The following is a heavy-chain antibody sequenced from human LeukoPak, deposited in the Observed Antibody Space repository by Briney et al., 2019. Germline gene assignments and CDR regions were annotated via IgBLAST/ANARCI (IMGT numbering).Heavy chain of an antibody. J-gene: IGHJ5*02. D-gene: IGHD2-15*01. CDR2: IYTSGST. CDR1: GGSISSYY. V-gene: IGHV4-4*07. Sequence: SETLSLTCTVSGGSISSYYWSWIRQPAGKGLEWIGRIYTSGSTNYNPSLKSRVTMSVDTSKNQFSLKLSSVTAADTAVYYCAGVAKIPNWFEPWGQGTLVTVSS. CDR3: AGVAKIPNWFEP.